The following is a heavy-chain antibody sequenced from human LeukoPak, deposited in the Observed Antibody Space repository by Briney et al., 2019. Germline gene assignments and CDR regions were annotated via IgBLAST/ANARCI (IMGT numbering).Heavy chain of an antibody. V-gene: IGHV4-61*01. CDR1: GDSVNSDSYY. CDR2: VYYSGRT. J-gene: IGHJ4*02. D-gene: IGHD3-22*01. CDR3: AREAPYYYDSSGYYHLRLFDY. Sequence: SETLSLTCTVSGDSVNSDSYYWTWIRQPPGKGLEWIGYVYYSGRTNYNPSLKSRVTISIDMSKTRFSLKLNSVTAADTALYYCAREAPYYYDSSGYYHLRLFDYWGQGTLVTVSS.